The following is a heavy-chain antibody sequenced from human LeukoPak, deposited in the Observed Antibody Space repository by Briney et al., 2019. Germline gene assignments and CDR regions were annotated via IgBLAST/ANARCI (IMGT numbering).Heavy chain of an antibody. CDR2: INHSGST. D-gene: IGHD3-10*01. V-gene: IGHV4-34*01. CDR1: GGSFSGYY. Sequence: PSETLSLTCAVYGGSFSGYYWSWIRQPPGKGLEWIGEINHSGSTNYNPSLKSRVTISVDTSKNQFSLKLSSVTAADTAVYYCARDFRVTMVRGVIPGDVWGKGTTVTVSS. J-gene: IGHJ6*04. CDR3: ARDFRVTMVRGVIPGDV.